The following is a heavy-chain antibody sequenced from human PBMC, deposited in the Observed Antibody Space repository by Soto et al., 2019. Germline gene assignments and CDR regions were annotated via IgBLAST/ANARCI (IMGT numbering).Heavy chain of an antibody. V-gene: IGHV1-69*12. CDR3: ARDNDRLQFGGNYYSILDV. D-gene: IGHD4-4*01. CDR1: GGTFSSSA. Sequence: QVQLVQSGAEMKEPGSSVKVSCKTSGGTFSSSAISWLRQAPGQGLEWMGGVIPLFRTPDYAQKFQGRVTIAADESTRTDYMELSSLRSADTAVYYCARDNDRLQFGGNYYSILDVWGQGTTITVSS. CDR2: VIPLFRTP. J-gene: IGHJ6*02.